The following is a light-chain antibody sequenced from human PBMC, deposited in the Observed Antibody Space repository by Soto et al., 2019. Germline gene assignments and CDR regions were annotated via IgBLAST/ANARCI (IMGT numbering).Light chain of an antibody. J-gene: IGLJ1*01. CDR2: EVS. V-gene: IGLV2-14*01. CDR1: SSDVGGYNY. CDR3: SSYTSSSTHNYV. Sequence: QSALTQPASVSGSPGQSITISCTGTSSDVGGYNYVSWYQQHPGKAPKLMIYEVSNRPSGVSNRFSGSKSSNTASLTISGLQAEDEADYYCSSYTSSSTHNYVFGTGTKLTVL.